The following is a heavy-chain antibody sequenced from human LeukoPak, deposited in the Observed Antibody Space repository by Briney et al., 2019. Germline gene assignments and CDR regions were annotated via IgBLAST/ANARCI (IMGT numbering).Heavy chain of an antibody. V-gene: IGHV3-74*01. CDR1: GFTFSRYW. CDR2: INGDGSST. CDR3: IRDYGAVGTTNAFDI. D-gene: IGHD1-14*01. J-gene: IGHJ3*02. Sequence: GGSLRLSCAASGFTFSRYWMHWVRQAPGEGLVWVSRINGDGSSTSYADFVKGRFTISRDNAKNTLYLQMNSLRVEDTAVYYCIRDYGAVGTTNAFDICGQGTMVTVSS.